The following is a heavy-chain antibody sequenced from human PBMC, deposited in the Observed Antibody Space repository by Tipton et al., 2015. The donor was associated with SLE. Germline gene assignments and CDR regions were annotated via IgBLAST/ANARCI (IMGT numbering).Heavy chain of an antibody. D-gene: IGHD3-10*01. CDR1: GFTFSSYW. J-gene: IGHJ5*02. CDR2: INQDGSEK. CDR3: AREVTMVRDWFDP. V-gene: IGHV3-7*01. Sequence: SLRLSCAASGFTFSSYWMTWVRQAPGKGLEWVANINQDGSEKFYVGSVKGRFTISRDNAKSSLYLQMNSLRAEDTAVYYCAREVTMVRDWFDPWGQGTLVTVSS.